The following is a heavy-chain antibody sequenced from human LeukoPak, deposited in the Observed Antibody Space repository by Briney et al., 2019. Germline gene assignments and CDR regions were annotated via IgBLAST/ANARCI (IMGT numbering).Heavy chain of an antibody. V-gene: IGHV1-2*04. J-gene: IGHJ5*02. CDR1: GYTFTGYY. CDR2: INPSSGGT. D-gene: IGHD3-10*01. Sequence: ASVTVSCKASGYTFTGYYMHWVRQAPGQGLEWMGWINPSSGGTNYAQKFQGWVTMTRDTSISTAYMELSRLRSDDTAVYYCARDLSSPLAGYYYGSGSTWFDPWGQGTLVTVSS. CDR3: ARDLSSPLAGYYYGSGSTWFDP.